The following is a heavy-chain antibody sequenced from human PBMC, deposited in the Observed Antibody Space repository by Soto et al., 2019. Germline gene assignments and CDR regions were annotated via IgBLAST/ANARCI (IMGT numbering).Heavy chain of an antibody. D-gene: IGHD3-22*01. Sequence: GASVKVSCKASGGTFSSYAISWVRQAPGQGLEWMGGIIPIFGTANYAQKFQGRVTITADESTSTAYMELSSLRSEDTAVYYCVYDSSGYYSLGFDYWGQGTLVTVSS. CDR1: GGTFSSYA. CDR3: VYDSSGYYSLGFDY. CDR2: IIPIFGTA. J-gene: IGHJ4*02. V-gene: IGHV1-69*13.